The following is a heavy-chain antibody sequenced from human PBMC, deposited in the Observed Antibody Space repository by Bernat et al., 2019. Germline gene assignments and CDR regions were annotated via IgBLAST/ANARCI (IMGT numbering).Heavy chain of an antibody. Sequence: QLQLQESGPGLVKPSETLSLTCTVSGGSISGSSYYWGWIRQPPGKGLEWIGSIFYSGSTYYNPSLKSRVTISADTSKKQLSLKWTSVTAADTAVYFWTTHHHNPTYDYWGQGNLVTVSS. V-gene: IGHV4-39*01. CDR2: IFYSGST. CDR3: TTHHHNPTYDY. J-gene: IGHJ4*02. CDR1: GGSISGSSYY. D-gene: IGHD1-14*01.